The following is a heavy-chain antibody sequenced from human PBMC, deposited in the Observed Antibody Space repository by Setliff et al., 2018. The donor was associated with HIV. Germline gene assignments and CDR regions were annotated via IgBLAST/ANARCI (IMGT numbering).Heavy chain of an antibody. D-gene: IGHD6-19*01. V-gene: IGHV1-46*01. CDR1: GYTFTSYY. CDR3: AREALHAGGWRGAFDI. Sequence: ASVKVSCKASGYTFTSYYIHWVRQAPGQGLEWMGIINPSGGGTTYAQTFQDRVTMRRDTSTSTVYMELSSLRSEDTAVYYCAREALHAGGWRGAFDIWGQGTMVTVSS. J-gene: IGHJ3*02. CDR2: INPSGGGT.